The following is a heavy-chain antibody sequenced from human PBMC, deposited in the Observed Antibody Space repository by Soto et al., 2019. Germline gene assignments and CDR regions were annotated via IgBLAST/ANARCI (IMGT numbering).Heavy chain of an antibody. CDR2: LYDVDGT. V-gene: IGHV3-53*01. CDR3: ASWHEREHAYDV. J-gene: IGHJ3*01. CDR1: GLTVSGKKY. D-gene: IGHD1-1*01. Sequence: DVQLVESGGGLIQPGESLRLSCAAFGLTVSGKKYVAWVRQAPGKGLEWVSALYDVDGTYYADSVKGRFTTSRDSSKTTVYLQMKGLRPDGTAVYYCASWHEREHAYDVWGQGTTVTVSS.